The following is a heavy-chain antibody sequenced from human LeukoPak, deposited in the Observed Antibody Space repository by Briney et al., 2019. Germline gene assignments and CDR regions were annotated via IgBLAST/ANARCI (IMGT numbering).Heavy chain of an antibody. CDR3: ARGSGYYLGHFDY. J-gene: IGHJ4*02. D-gene: IGHD3-22*01. V-gene: IGHV3-7*01. CDR1: GFTFSTYW. CDR2: IKQDGSEK. Sequence: GGSLRLSCAASGFTFSTYWMSWVRQAPGEGLEWVANIKQDGSEKYYVDSVKGRFTISRDNAKNSLYLQMNSLRAEDTAVYYCARGSGYYLGHFDYLGQGSLVSVSS.